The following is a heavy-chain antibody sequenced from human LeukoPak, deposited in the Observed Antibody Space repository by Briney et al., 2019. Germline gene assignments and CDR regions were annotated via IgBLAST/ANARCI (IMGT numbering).Heavy chain of an antibody. CDR2: ISGSGGST. CDR1: GFTFSSYV. V-gene: IGHV3-23*01. J-gene: IGHJ4*02. D-gene: IGHD2-21*01. CDR3: AKDTGSHELRWGLYYFDY. Sequence: GGSLRLSCAASGFTFSSYVMSWVRQAPGKGLEWVSAISGSGGSTYYADSVKGRFTISRDNSKNTLYLQMNSLRAEDTAVYYCAKDTGSHELRWGLYYFDYWGQGTLVTVSS.